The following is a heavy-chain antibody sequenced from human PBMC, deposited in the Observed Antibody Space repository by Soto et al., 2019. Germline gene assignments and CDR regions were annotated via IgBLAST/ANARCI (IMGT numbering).Heavy chain of an antibody. CDR3: ARGYGSGSPDAFDT. CDR2: IYCSGST. V-gene: IGHV4-31*03. CDR1: GGSISSGGYY. Sequence: SETLSLTCTVSGGSISSGGYYWSWIRQHPGKGLEWIGYIYCSGSTYYNPSLKSRVTISVDTSKNQFSLKLSSVTAADTAVYYCARGYGSGSPDAFDTWGQGTMVTVSS. D-gene: IGHD3-10*01. J-gene: IGHJ3*02.